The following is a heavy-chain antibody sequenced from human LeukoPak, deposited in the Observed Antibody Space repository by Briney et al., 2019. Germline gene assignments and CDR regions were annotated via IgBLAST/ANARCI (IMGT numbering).Heavy chain of an antibody. CDR2: TYWNGDK. Sequence: SGPTLVNPTQTLTLTCTFSGLSLSTPGVGVVWIRQPPGKALEWLGVTYWNGDKRYNPSLSSRLTITKDTSRNQEVLTMTNMDPVDTGTYYCGHRRQSFDYHGADVWGQGTTVTVSS. CDR1: GLSLSTPGVG. CDR3: GHRRQSFDYHGADV. D-gene: IGHD6-19*01. J-gene: IGHJ6*02. V-gene: IGHV2-5*01.